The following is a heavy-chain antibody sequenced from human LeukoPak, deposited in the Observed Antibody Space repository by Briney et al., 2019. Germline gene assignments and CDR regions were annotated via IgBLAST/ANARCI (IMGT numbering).Heavy chain of an antibody. CDR2: IKSKTDGGTT. D-gene: IGHD3-9*01. J-gene: IGHJ4*02. CDR1: GFTFSHAW. Sequence: GGSLRLSCAASGFTFSHAWMSWVRQAPGKGLEWVGRIKSKTDGGTTDYAAPVKGRFTISRDDSKNTLYLQMNSLKMEDSAVYYYATDYLYDILTGSKYWGQGTLVTVSS. CDR3: ATDYLYDILTGSKY. V-gene: IGHV3-15*01.